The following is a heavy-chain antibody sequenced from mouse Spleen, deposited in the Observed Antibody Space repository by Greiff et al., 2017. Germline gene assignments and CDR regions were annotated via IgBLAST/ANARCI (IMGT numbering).Heavy chain of an antibody. CDR3: ARNELGLRSAWFAY. CDR1: GFSLTNYA. D-gene: IGHD3-1*01. V-gene: IGHV2-4-1*01. CDR2: IWSDGST. J-gene: IGHJ3*01. Sequence: QVQLKESGPGLVAPSQSLSITCTVSGFSLTNYAVHWVRQSPGKGLEWLGVIWSDGSTDYNAAFISRLSISKDNSKSQVFFKMNSLQADDTAIYYCARNELGLRSAWFAYWGQGTLVTVSA.